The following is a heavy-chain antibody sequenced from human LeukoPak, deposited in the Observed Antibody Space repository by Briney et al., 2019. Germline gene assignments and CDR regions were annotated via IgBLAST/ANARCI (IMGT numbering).Heavy chain of an antibody. V-gene: IGHV1-2*02. CDR1: GYTFTGYY. CDR2: INPNSGGT. D-gene: IGHD3-3*01. CDR3: AREHYDFWSGYSPLDY. J-gene: IGHJ4*02. Sequence: ASVKVSRKASGYTFTGYYMHWVRQAPGQGLEWMGWINPNSGGTNYAQKFQGRVTMTRDTSISTAYMELSRLRSDDTAVYYCAREHYDFWSGYSPLDYWGQGTLVTVSS.